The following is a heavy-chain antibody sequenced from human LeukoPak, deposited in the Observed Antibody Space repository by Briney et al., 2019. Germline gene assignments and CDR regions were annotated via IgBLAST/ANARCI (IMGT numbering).Heavy chain of an antibody. D-gene: IGHD2-8*01. V-gene: IGHV3-43*02. J-gene: IGHJ4*02. CDR3: AKSDGFDY. CDR2: INGDGGNR. CDR1: GFTFDDYA. Sequence: QAGGSLRLSRAASGFTFDDYAMHWVRHAPGKGLEWVSLINGDGGNRYYADSVKGRFTISRDNSKNSLYLQMNSLRTEDTALYYCAKSDGFDYWGQGTLVTVSS.